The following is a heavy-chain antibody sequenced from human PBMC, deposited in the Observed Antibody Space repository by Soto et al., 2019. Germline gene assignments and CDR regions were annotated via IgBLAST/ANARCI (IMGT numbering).Heavy chain of an antibody. J-gene: IGHJ5*02. CDR3: ARADYDFWSGYYRGNWFDP. Sequence: GGSLRLSCAASGFTFSSYSMNWVRQAPGEGLEWVSSISSSSSYIYYADSVKGRFTISRDNAKNSLYLQMNSLRAEDTAVYYCARADYDFWSGYYRGNWFDPWGQGTLVTVSS. V-gene: IGHV3-21*01. CDR2: ISSSSSYI. CDR1: GFTFSSYS. D-gene: IGHD3-3*01.